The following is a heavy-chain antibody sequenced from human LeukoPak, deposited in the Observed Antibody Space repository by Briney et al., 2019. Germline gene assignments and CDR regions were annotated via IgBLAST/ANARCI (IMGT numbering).Heavy chain of an antibody. V-gene: IGHV3-30*03. J-gene: IGHJ4*02. CDR2: ISYDGSNK. Sequence: GRSLRLSCAASGCTFSSYGMYWVHQAPGKGLEWVAVISYDGSNKCYADSVKGRVTISSDNAKSSPYLQMNSLRAEDTAVYYCARGNRYSYGYDAFDYWGQGTLVTVSS. CDR3: ARGNRYSYGYDAFDY. D-gene: IGHD5-18*01. CDR1: GCTFSSYG.